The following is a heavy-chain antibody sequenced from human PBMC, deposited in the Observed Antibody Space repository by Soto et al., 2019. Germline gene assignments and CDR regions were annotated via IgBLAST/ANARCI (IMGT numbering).Heavy chain of an antibody. V-gene: IGHV4-38-2*01. Sequence: KTSETLSLTCAVSGYSISSGYYWGWIRQPPGMGLEWIGSIYDSETTDYNPSLKSRVTISVDTSKNQFSLRLSSVTAADTAVYYCASKLGAYFDSWGQGTLVTVSS. CDR2: IYDSETT. J-gene: IGHJ4*02. D-gene: IGHD7-27*01. CDR1: GYSISSGYY. CDR3: ASKLGAYFDS.